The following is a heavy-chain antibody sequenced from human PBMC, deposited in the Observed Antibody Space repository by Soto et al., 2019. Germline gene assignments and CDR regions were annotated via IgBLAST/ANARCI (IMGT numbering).Heavy chain of an antibody. CDR2: IIPILGMA. V-gene: IGHV1-69*02. J-gene: IGHJ4*02. D-gene: IGHD5-18*01. Sequence: QVQLVQSGAEVKKPGSSVKVSCKASGGTLSSYTISWVRQAPGQGLEWMGRIIPILGMANYAQKFQGRVTITADKSTSTAYMELSSLRSEDTAVYYCASSRGYSYVFDYWGQGTLVTVSS. CDR3: ASSRGYSYVFDY. CDR1: GGTLSSYT.